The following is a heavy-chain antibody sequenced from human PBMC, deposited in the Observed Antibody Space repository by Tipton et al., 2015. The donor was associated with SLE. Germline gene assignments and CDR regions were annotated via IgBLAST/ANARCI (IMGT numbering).Heavy chain of an antibody. V-gene: IGHV4-34*01. CDR2: INHSGST. J-gene: IGHJ6*03. Sequence: LRLSCSVSGGSVSGHYWSWIRQPPGKGLEWIGEINHSGSTNYNPSLKSRVTISVDTSKNQFSLNLRSVTAADTAIYYCARDRIVGPTQGYYYYYMDVWGKGTTVTVS. CDR3: ARDRIVGPTQGYYYYYMDV. D-gene: IGHD1-26*01. CDR1: GGSVSGHY.